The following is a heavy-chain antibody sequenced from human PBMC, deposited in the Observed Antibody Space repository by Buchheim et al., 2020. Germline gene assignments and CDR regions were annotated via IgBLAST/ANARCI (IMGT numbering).Heavy chain of an antibody. J-gene: IGHJ6*02. CDR3: AKDRDGPDYYYGMDV. D-gene: IGHD2-8*01. Sequence: QVQLVESGGGVVQPGRSLRLSCAASGFTFSSYGMHWVRQAPGKGLEWVAVISYDGSNKYYADSVKGRFTISRDNSKNTLYLQMNSLRAEDTAVYYCAKDRDGPDYYYGMDVWGQGTT. CDR2: ISYDGSNK. V-gene: IGHV3-30*18. CDR1: GFTFSSYG.